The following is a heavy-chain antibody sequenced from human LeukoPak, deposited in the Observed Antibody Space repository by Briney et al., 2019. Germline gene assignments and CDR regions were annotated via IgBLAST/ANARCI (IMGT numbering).Heavy chain of an antibody. D-gene: IGHD3-10*01. CDR2: IYYSGST. J-gene: IGHJ4*02. CDR3: ARVDTGSGINFDY. CDR1: GGSISSGGYY. Sequence: SETLSLTCTVSGGSISSGGYYWSWIRQHPGKGLEWIGYIYYSGSTYYNPSLKSRVTISVDTSKNQFSLKLSSVTAADTAVYYCARVDTGSGINFDYWGQGTLVTVSS. V-gene: IGHV4-31*03.